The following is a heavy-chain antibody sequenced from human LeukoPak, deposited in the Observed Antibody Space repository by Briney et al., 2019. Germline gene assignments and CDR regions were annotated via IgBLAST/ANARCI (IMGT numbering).Heavy chain of an antibody. V-gene: IGHV3-74*01. J-gene: IGHJ2*01. CDR1: GFTFSNYW. D-gene: IGHD6-19*01. CDR3: ARVVAAGKWYFDL. CDR2: INTDGSDGSST. Sequence: PGGSLRLSCAASGFTFSNYWMHWVRQGPGKGLGWVSRINTDGSDGSSTNYADSVKGRFTISRDNAKNTLYLQMNSLRAEDTAVYYCARVVAAGKWYFDLWGRGTLVTVSS.